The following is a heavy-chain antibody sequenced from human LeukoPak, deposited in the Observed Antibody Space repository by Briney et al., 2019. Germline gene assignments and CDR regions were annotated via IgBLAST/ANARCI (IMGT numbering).Heavy chain of an antibody. D-gene: IGHD6-13*01. CDR3: ARVYSSSWYSAFDI. CDR2: ISSNGGST. CDR1: GFTFSSYA. Sequence: PGGSLRLSCAASGFTFSSYAMHWVRQAPGKGLEYVSAISSNGGSTYYANSLKGRFTISRDNSKNTLYLQMGSLRAEDTAVYYCARVYSSSWYSAFDIWGQGTMVTVSS. V-gene: IGHV3-64*01. J-gene: IGHJ3*02.